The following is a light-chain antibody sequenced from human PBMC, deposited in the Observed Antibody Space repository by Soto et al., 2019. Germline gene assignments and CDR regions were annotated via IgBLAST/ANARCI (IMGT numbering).Light chain of an antibody. CDR3: SSFTTSTSYV. CDR1: SSDVGAYDY. Sequence: QSVLTQPASVSGSPGQSITISCTGTSSDVGAYDYVSWYQQHPDEVPKLMIFDVSDRPSGVSNRFSGSKSGNTASLTISGLQAEDEADYYCSSFTTSTSYVFGTGTKLTVL. CDR2: DVS. J-gene: IGLJ1*01. V-gene: IGLV2-14*03.